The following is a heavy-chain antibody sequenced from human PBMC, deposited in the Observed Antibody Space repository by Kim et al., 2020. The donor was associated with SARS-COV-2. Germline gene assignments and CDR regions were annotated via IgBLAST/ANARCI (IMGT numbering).Heavy chain of an antibody. Sequence: YAQKFRGRVTMPRNTAISTAYMELSSLGSEDTAVYYCARGRDQQLDGMDVWGQGTTVTVSS. CDR3: ARGRDQQLDGMDV. J-gene: IGHJ6*02. V-gene: IGHV1-8*01. D-gene: IGHD6-13*01.